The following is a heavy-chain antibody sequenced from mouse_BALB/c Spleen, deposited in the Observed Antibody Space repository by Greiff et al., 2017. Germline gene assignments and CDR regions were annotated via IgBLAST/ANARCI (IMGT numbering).Heavy chain of an antibody. CDR1: GFNIKDTY. Sequence: EVKLMESGAELVKPGASVKLSCTASGFNIKDTYMHWVKQRPEQGLEWIGRIDPANGNTKYDPKFQGKATITADTSSNTAYLQLSSLTSEDTAVYYCARGVLRPFDYWGQGTTLTVSS. V-gene: IGHV14-3*02. D-gene: IGHD1-2*01. J-gene: IGHJ2*01. CDR3: ARGVLRPFDY. CDR2: IDPANGNT.